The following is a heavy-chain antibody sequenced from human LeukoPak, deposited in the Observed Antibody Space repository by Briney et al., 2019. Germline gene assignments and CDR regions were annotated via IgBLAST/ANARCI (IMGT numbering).Heavy chain of an antibody. V-gene: IGHV1-69*13. Sequence: SVKVSCKASGGTFSTYAISWVRQAPGQGLEWMGGIIPIFGTSNYAQNFQGRVTITADESTSTAYMELSSLRSEDTAVYYCARDDGRYFDRLGHDAFDIWGQGTLVTVSS. CDR2: IIPIFGTS. CDR1: GGTFSTYA. D-gene: IGHD3-9*01. J-gene: IGHJ3*02. CDR3: ARDDGRYFDRLGHDAFDI.